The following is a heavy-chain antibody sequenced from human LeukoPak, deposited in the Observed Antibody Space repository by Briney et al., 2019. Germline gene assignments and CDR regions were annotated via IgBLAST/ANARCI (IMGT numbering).Heavy chain of an antibody. CDR2: IYPGDSDT. CDR1: GYSFTSYW. Sequence: GESLKISCKGSGYSFTSYWIGWVRQMPGKGLEWMGIIYPGDSDTSYSPSFQGQVTISADKSISTAYLQWSSLKASDTAMNYCARREDIVVVPAAISPPDYWGQGTLVTVSS. D-gene: IGHD2-2*02. V-gene: IGHV5-51*01. CDR3: ARREDIVVVPAAISPPDY. J-gene: IGHJ4*02.